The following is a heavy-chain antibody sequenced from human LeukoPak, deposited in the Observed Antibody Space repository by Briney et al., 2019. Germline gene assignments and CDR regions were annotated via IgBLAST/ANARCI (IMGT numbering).Heavy chain of an antibody. V-gene: IGHV3-23*01. CDR1: GFTFRNYA. D-gene: IGHD1-26*01. CDR3: AKGGSIGSYFVDFDY. Sequence: GGSLRLSCAASGFTFRNYAMSWVRQAPGKGPEWVSAISFSGSDTYYADSVKGRFTISRDNSKNTLYLQMNSLRADDTAVYYCAKGGSIGSYFVDFDYWGQGTLVTVSS. CDR2: ISFSGSDT. J-gene: IGHJ4*02.